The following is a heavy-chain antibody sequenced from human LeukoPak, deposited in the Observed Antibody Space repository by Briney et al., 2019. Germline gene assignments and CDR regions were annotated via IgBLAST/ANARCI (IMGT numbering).Heavy chain of an antibody. CDR3: ARGIGGSYPGDY. V-gene: IGHV3-13*01. D-gene: IGHD1-26*01. Sequence: PGGSLRLSCAASGFTFSSYDMHWVRQATGKGLEWVSAIGTAGDTYYPGSVKGRFTISRENAKNSLYLQMNSLRAGDTAVYYCARGIGGSYPGDYWGQGTLATVSS. CDR1: GFTFSSYD. J-gene: IGHJ4*02. CDR2: IGTAGDT.